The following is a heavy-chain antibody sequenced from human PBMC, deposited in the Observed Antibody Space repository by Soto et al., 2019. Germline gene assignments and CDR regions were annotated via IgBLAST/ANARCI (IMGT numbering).Heavy chain of an antibody. Sequence: QVQLVQSGAELKKPGASVKVSCKASGYTFSNYDMNWVRQATGQGPEWIGWVNPKNGDTGYAQKFXGXVXXTTDSSTTTAYMELTSLRSEDTAIYHCANVSRKGSAIDFDYWGQGTVITVSS. CDR2: VNPKNGDT. J-gene: IGHJ4*02. D-gene: IGHD3-10*01. CDR3: ANVSRKGSAIDFDY. V-gene: IGHV1-8*01. CDR1: GYTFSNYD.